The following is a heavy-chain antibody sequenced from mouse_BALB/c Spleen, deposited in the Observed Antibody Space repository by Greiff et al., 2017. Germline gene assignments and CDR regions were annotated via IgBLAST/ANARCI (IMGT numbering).Heavy chain of an antibody. J-gene: IGHJ4*01. CDR2: IDPANGNT. CDR1: GFNIKDTY. Sequence: EVQLVESGAELVKPGASVKLSCTASGFNIKDTYMHWVKQRPEQGLEWIGRIDPANGNTKYDPKFQGKATITADTSSNTAYLQLSSLTSEDTAVYYCAREGVYYYGSSYAMDYWGQGTSVTVSS. CDR3: AREGVYYYGSSYAMDY. D-gene: IGHD1-1*01. V-gene: IGHV14-3*02.